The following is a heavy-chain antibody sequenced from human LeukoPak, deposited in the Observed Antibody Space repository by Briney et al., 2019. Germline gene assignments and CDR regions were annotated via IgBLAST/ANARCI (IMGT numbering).Heavy chain of an antibody. CDR2: IYYSGST. CDR3: ARQTYKSGSYSYFDY. CDR1: GGSISSSSYY. D-gene: IGHD1-26*01. Sequence: PSETLPLTCTVSGGSISSSSYYWGWIRQPPGKGLEWIGIIYYSGSTYYNPSLKSRVTISVETSKNQFSLKLSSVTAADTAVYYCARQTYKSGSYSYFDYWGQGTLVTVSS. J-gene: IGHJ4*02. V-gene: IGHV4-39*01.